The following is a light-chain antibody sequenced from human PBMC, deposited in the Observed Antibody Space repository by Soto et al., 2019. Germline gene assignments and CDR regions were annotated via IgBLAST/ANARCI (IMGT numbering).Light chain of an antibody. CDR2: EVN. J-gene: IGLJ1*01. Sequence: QSALTQPPSASGSLGHSVTISCTGTSTDIGIYNFVSWYQQYPGKAPKLIIYEVNKRPSGVPDRFSGSKSGNTASLTVSGLQAEDEADYYCTSYAAGTDPFVFGTGTKLTVL. CDR1: STDIGIYNF. V-gene: IGLV2-8*01. CDR3: TSYAAGTDPFV.